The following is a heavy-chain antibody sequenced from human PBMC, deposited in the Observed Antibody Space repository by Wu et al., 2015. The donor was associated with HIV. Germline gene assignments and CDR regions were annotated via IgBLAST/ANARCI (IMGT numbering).Heavy chain of an antibody. Sequence: QVQLVQSGAEVKKPGSSVKVSCKTSGDTFSNYVVNWVRQAPGQGLEWMGGSIPIIGRTGYAQKFQGRVTISMDQSTTTAYMELSSLQSEDTAMYFCARGIVPSGSYYSSYWYFSLWGRGTLVTVSS. V-gene: IGHV1-69*05. CDR1: GDTFSNYV. D-gene: IGHD3-10*01. CDR2: SIPIIGRT. CDR3: ARGIVPSGSYYSSYWYFSL. J-gene: IGHJ2*01.